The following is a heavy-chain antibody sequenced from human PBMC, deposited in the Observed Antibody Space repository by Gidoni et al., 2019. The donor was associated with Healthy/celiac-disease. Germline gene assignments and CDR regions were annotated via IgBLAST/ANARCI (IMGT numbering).Heavy chain of an antibody. CDR1: GLTFSNAW. D-gene: IGHD5-12*01. Sequence: EVQLVESGGGLVKPGGSLRLSCAASGLTFSNAWMNWVRQAPGKGREWVGRIKSKTDCGTTDYAAPVKGRFTISRYDSKNTLYLQMNSLKTEDTAVYYCTTDLLGPSGYVRPDWGQGTLVTVSS. J-gene: IGHJ4*02. CDR3: TTDLLGPSGYVRPD. CDR2: IKSKTDCGTT. V-gene: IGHV3-15*07.